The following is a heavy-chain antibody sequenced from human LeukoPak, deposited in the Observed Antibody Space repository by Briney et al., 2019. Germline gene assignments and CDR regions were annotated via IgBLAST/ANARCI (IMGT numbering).Heavy chain of an antibody. V-gene: IGHV4-34*01. J-gene: IGHJ4*02. CDR3: ARGRLENSSSWYLDY. CDR2: INHSGST. CDR1: GGSFSGYY. D-gene: IGHD6-13*01. Sequence: SETLSLTCAVYGGSFSGYYWSWIRQPPGKGLEWIGEINHSGSTNYNPSLKSRVSISVDTSKNQFSLKLSSVTAADTAVYYCARGRLENSSSWYLDYWGQGTLVTVSS.